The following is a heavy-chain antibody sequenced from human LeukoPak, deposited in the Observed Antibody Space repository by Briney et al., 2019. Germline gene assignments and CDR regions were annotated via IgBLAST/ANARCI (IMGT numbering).Heavy chain of an antibody. D-gene: IGHD5-12*01. Sequence: GGSLRLSCAASGFSFDDYSMHWVRQPPGKGLEWVSLVSWDGGSVYYADSVRGRFTISRDNTKDSLFLQMKSLKSDDSGLYFCARDRGGNSAGFDSWGQGTLVTVSS. CDR2: VSWDGGSV. J-gene: IGHJ4*02. CDR3: ARDRGGNSAGFDS. V-gene: IGHV3-43*01. CDR1: GFSFDDYS.